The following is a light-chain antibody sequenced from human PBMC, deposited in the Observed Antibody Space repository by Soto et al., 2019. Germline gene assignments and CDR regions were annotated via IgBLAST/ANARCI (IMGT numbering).Light chain of an antibody. V-gene: IGLV2-14*01. Sequence: QSALTQPASVSGAPARSITISCTGTSSDVGGYNYVSWYQQRPGKAPKLMIYEVTNRPSGVSNRFSGSKSGNTASLTISGLQAEDEADYYCSSYISRSTPVFGTGTKVTVL. CDR1: SSDVGGYNY. CDR3: SSYISRSTPV. J-gene: IGLJ1*01. CDR2: EVT.